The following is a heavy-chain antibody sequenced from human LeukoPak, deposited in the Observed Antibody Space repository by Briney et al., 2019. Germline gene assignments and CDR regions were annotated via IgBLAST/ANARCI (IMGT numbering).Heavy chain of an antibody. D-gene: IGHD3-3*01. CDR3: AGHKIQRSLGGVPDWFDP. CDR1: GASLDSGDYY. J-gene: IGHJ5*02. CDR2: IHYSGNT. V-gene: IGHV4-39*07. Sequence: PSETLSLTCAVSGASLDSGDYYWGWIRQSPGRGLECIASIHYSGNTYYDPSLKSRVTLSVDTSKNQFSLSLTSVTSADTAIYYCAGHKIQRSLGGVPDWFDPWGQGTLVTVSS.